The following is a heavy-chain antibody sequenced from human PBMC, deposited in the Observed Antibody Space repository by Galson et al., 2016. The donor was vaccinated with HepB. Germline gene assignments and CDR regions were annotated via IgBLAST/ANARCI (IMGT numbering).Heavy chain of an antibody. V-gene: IGHV4-39*01. CDR2: IYYSGTT. CDR1: NDSISTLHYS. D-gene: IGHD1-26*01. CDR3: ARFLTSEWDLPERPFDI. J-gene: IGHJ3*02. Sequence: TLSLTCTVSNDSISTLHYSWGWIRQPPGKGLEWIGIIYYSGTTSYTPSLSSRVNISVETSKNQFSLTLNSVTAADTAVYYCARFLTSEWDLPERPFDIWGQGTLVTVSS.